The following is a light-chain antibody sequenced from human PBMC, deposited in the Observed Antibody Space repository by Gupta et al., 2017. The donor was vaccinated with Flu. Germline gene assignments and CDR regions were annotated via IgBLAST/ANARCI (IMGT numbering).Light chain of an antibody. Sequence: SYELTQPPSASVFPGQTARITCSGDALPKQYAYWYQQKPRQAPVLIIYKDNERPSGIPERFSGSSSGTTVTLIISGVQAEDDADYYCQSADRSASSQVFGGGTKLTVL. CDR1: ALPKQY. CDR3: QSADRSASSQV. CDR2: KDN. V-gene: IGLV3-25*02. J-gene: IGLJ3*02.